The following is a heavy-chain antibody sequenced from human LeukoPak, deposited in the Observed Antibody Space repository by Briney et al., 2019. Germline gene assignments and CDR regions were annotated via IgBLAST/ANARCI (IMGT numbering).Heavy chain of an antibody. Sequence: SETLSLTCTVSGGSISSYYWTWIRQPPGKGLEWIGYIYNSGSTSCNPSLKSRVTISVDTSKNQFSLKLSSVPAADTAVYYCARWGGYSDYWGQGTLVTVSS. CDR1: GGSISSYY. CDR2: IYNSGST. J-gene: IGHJ4*02. D-gene: IGHD3-16*01. CDR3: ARWGGYSDY. V-gene: IGHV4-59*01.